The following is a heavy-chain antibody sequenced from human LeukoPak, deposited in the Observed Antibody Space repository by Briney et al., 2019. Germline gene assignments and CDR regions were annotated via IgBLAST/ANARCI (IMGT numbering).Heavy chain of an antibody. Sequence: GRSLRLSCAASGFTSSSYGMHWVRQAPGKGLEWVAVIWYDGSNKYYADSVKGRFTISRDNSKNTLYLQMNSLRAEDTAVYYCARDRSSSSWSLYYFDYWGQGTLVTVSS. J-gene: IGHJ4*02. D-gene: IGHD6-13*01. CDR1: GFTSSSYG. V-gene: IGHV3-33*08. CDR3: ARDRSSSSWSLYYFDY. CDR2: IWYDGSNK.